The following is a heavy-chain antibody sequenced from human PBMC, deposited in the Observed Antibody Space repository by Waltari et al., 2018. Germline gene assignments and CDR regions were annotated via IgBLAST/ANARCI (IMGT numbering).Heavy chain of an antibody. V-gene: IGHV3-23*01. J-gene: IGHJ4*02. CDR1: GLTFNGFS. CDR2: IGGSGDRI. CDR3: ARGVNVAHPYHFDY. Sequence: EVQLLGSGGGLVQPGGSLRLSCVASGLTFNGFSMNWVRQAPGKVVEWVSGIGGSGDRIAYADSLKGRFTVSRDKSNNTLYLQMNGLRAEDTALYYCARGVNVAHPYHFDYWGQGILVTVSS. D-gene: IGHD5-12*01.